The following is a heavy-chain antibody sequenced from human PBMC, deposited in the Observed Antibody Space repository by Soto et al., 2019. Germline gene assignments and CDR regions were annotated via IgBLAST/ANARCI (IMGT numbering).Heavy chain of an antibody. D-gene: IGHD3-9*01. CDR3: ARDQASYYDILTGYYSLNWFDP. J-gene: IGHJ5*02. CDR2: IYTSGST. V-gene: IGHV4-4*07. Sequence: QVQLRESGPGLVKPSETLSLTCTVSGGSISSYYWSWIRQPAGKGLEWIGRIYTSGSTNYNPSLKSRVTMSVDTSKNQFSLKLSSVTAADTAVYYCARDQASYYDILTGYYSLNWFDPWGQGTLVTVSS. CDR1: GGSISSYY.